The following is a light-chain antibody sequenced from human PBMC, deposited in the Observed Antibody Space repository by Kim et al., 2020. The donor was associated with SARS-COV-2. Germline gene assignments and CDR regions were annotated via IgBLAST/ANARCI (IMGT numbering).Light chain of an antibody. Sequence: VALGQTVRITCQGDSLRIYNAPWYQQKPGQAPIIVIYGKNNRPSGIADRFSGSSSGNTASLSITGTQAGDEAVYYCNSRDSNDNVVVGGGTQLTLL. V-gene: IGLV3-19*01. CDR2: GKN. J-gene: IGLJ2*01. CDR1: SLRIYN. CDR3: NSRDSNDNVV.